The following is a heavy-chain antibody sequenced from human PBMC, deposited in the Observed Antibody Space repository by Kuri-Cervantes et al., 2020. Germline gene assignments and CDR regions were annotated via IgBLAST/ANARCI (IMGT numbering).Heavy chain of an antibody. J-gene: IGHJ4*02. CDR1: GGSISGYY. CDR3: ARATYYDRSGYYYFDY. Sequence: SETLSLTCNVSGGSISGYYWNWIRQPPGKGLEWIGYIYYSGSTNYNPSLESRITISVDTSKNQFSLKLSSVTAADTAVYYCARATYYDRSGYYYFDYWGQGTLVTVSS. D-gene: IGHD3-22*01. V-gene: IGHV4-59*01. CDR2: IYYSGST.